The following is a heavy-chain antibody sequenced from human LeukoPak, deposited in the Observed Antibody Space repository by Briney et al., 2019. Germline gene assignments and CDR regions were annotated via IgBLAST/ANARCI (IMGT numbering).Heavy chain of an antibody. CDR3: ARTRKEDIVVVPEYYFDY. Sequence: SETLSLTCAVSGGSISSGGYSWSWIRQPPGKGLEWIGYIYYSGSTYYNPSLKSRVTISVDTSKNQFSLKLSSVTAADTAVYYCARTRKEDIVVVPEYYFDYWGQGTLVTVSS. J-gene: IGHJ4*02. V-gene: IGHV4-30-4*07. CDR1: GGSISSGGYS. CDR2: IYYSGST. D-gene: IGHD2-2*01.